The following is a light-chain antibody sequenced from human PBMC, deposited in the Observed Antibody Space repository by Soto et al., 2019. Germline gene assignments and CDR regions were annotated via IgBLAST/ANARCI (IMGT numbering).Light chain of an antibody. V-gene: IGKV3-20*01. CDR2: GAS. Sequence: EIVLTQSPDTLYLSPGEGATLSCRASQRVNSSYLAWYQQKPGQAPRLLISGASDRATGVPARVSGSGSGTDFTLTIRRLEPEDFAVYYCQHYVNSPVTFGQGTKLQIK. CDR3: QHYVNSPVT. J-gene: IGKJ2*01. CDR1: QRVNSSY.